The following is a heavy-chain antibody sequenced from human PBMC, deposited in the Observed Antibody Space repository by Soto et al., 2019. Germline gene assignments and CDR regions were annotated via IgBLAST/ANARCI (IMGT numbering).Heavy chain of an antibody. Sequence: EVQLVESGGGLVQPGGSLRLSCAASGFTFSSYAMHWVRQAPGKGLEYVSAISSNGGSTYYANSVKGRFTISRDNSKNTLYLQMGSLRAEDMAVYYCARDGDCSSNSCYAFDIWGQGSMVTISS. D-gene: IGHD2-2*01. CDR1: GFTFSSYA. J-gene: IGHJ3*02. CDR3: ARDGDCSSNSCYAFDI. CDR2: ISSNGGST. V-gene: IGHV3-64*01.